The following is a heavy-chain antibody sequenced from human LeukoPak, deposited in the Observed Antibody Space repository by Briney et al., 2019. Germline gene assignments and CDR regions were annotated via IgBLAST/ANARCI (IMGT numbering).Heavy chain of an antibody. CDR2: IKQDGSEK. Sequence: GGSLRLSCAVSGFPFSNSWMYWVRQAPGKGLEGVANIKQDGSEKYYVDSVKGRFAISRDNAKKLLYLQMNSLRVEDTAVYYCARDRGSSGRLGRFDNWGQGTLVTVSP. J-gene: IGHJ4*02. V-gene: IGHV3-7*01. D-gene: IGHD6-19*01. CDR1: GFPFSNSW. CDR3: ARDRGSSGRLGRFDN.